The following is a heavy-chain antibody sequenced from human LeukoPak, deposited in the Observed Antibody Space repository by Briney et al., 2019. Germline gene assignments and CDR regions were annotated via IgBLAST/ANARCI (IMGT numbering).Heavy chain of an antibody. CDR3: ARDRETYYDILTGYYTLGDAFDI. D-gene: IGHD3-9*01. Sequence: PGGSLRLSCPASGFTFSTYSMNWVRQAPGKGLEWVSYISGSGSIIFYADSVKGRFTVSRDNAKNTLYLQMNSLRAEDTAVYYCARDRETYYDILTGYYTLGDAFDIWGQGTMVTVSS. CDR2: ISGSGSII. CDR1: GFTFSTYS. V-gene: IGHV3-48*01. J-gene: IGHJ3*02.